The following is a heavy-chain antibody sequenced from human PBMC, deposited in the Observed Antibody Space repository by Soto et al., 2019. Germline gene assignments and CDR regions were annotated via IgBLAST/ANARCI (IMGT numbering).Heavy chain of an antibody. Sequence: LGLSCAASGFIFSSHNMNWVRQAPGKGLEWVSSITGSSSYIFYADSVKGRFTISRDNAKNTVYLQMNSLRAEDTGVYYCARLVASETGYGMDVWGQGTTVTVSS. V-gene: IGHV3-21*06. J-gene: IGHJ6*02. CDR2: ITGSSSYI. CDR1: GFIFSSHN. D-gene: IGHD3-9*01. CDR3: ARLVASETGYGMDV.